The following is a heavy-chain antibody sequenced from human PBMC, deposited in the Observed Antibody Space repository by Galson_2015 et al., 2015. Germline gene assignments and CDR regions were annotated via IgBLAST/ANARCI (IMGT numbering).Heavy chain of an antibody. CDR2: IYSGGST. CDR1: GFTVSTNY. CDR3: ATVTKPLRYFDS. D-gene: IGHD3-9*01. J-gene: IGHJ4*02. V-gene: IGHV3-53*01. Sequence: SLRLSCAASGFTVSTNYMIWVRQAPGKGLEWLSIIYSGGSTYYADSVKGRFAISRDNSKNTLDLQMNSLRAEDTAVYYCATVTKPLRYFDSWGQGTLVTASS.